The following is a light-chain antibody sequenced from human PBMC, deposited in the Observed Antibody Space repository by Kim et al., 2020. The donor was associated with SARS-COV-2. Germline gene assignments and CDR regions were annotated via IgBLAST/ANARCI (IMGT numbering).Light chain of an antibody. CDR2: EDD. V-gene: IGLV6-57*04. CDR1: SGNIDSNH. J-gene: IGLJ3*02. Sequence: NFMLTQPHSVSESPGKMVTISCTRSSGNIDSNHVQWHQQRPGSAPTSVIYEDDQRPFGVPDRFSGSIDSSSNSASLTISGLKTEDEADYYCQSYDGSTWVFGGGTKGTVL. CDR3: QSYDGSTWV.